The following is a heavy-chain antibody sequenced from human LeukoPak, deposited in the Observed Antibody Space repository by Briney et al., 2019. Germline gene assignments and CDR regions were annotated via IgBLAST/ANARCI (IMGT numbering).Heavy chain of an antibody. CDR3: ARDPYCSGGSCYSGFAY. CDR1: GFTFSSYS. CDR2: ISSSSSYI. D-gene: IGHD2-15*01. V-gene: IGHV3-21*01. J-gene: IGHJ4*02. Sequence: GGSLRLSCAASGFTFSSYSMNWVRQAPGKGLEWVSSISSSSSYIYYADSVKGRFTISRDNAKNSLYLQMNSLRAEDTAVYYCARDPYCSGGSCYSGFAYWGQGTLVTVSS.